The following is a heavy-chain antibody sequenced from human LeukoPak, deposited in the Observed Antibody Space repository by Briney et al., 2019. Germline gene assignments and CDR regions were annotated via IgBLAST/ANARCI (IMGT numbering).Heavy chain of an antibody. V-gene: IGHV1-69*13. Sequence: SVKVSCKASGGTFSSYAISWVRQAPGQGLEWMGGIIPIFGTANYAQKFQGRVTITADESTSTAYMELSSLRSEDTAVYYCARDNPAYCGGDCYFDYWGQGTLVTVSS. J-gene: IGHJ4*02. CDR2: IIPIFGTA. CDR1: GGTFSSYA. D-gene: IGHD2-21*01. CDR3: ARDNPAYCGGDCYFDY.